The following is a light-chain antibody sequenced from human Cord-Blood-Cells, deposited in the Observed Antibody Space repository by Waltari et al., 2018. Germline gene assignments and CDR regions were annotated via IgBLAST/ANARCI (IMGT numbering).Light chain of an antibody. Sequence: EIVMTQSPATLSVSPGERATLSCRASQSVSSNLAWSQQKPGQAPRLLLYGPSSRATCSAARCSGSGSWTKYTLTIISLQSEDYAVDYCQQYNNWPPLTFGGGTKVEIK. CDR1: QSVSSN. CDR3: QQYNNWPPLT. CDR2: GPS. V-gene: IGKV3-15*01. J-gene: IGKJ4*01.